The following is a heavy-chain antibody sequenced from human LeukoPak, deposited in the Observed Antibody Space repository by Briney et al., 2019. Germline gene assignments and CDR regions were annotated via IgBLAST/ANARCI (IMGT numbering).Heavy chain of an antibody. V-gene: IGHV3-21*01. J-gene: IGHJ4*02. CDR1: GFTFSAYG. CDR2: ISSSSSYI. D-gene: IGHD3-3*01. CDR3: ARDGMQWGYYDFWSGYSNFDY. Sequence: PGGSLRLSCAASGFTFSAYGMHWVRQAPGKGLEWVSSISSSSSYIYYADSVKGRFTISRDNAKNSLYLQMNSLRAEDTAVYYCARDGMQWGYYDFWSGYSNFDYWGQGTLVTVSS.